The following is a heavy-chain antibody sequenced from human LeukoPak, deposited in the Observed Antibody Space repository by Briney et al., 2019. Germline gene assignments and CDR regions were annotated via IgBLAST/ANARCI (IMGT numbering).Heavy chain of an antibody. Sequence: PGGSLRLSCAASGFTFSSYSMNWVRQAPGKGLEWVSSISSSSSYVYYADSVKGRFTISRDNAKNSLYLQMNSLRAEDMAVYYCARDQFRGGGAFDIWGQGTMVTVSS. J-gene: IGHJ3*02. CDR3: ARDQFRGGGAFDI. V-gene: IGHV3-21*01. CDR1: GFTFSSYS. CDR2: ISSSSSYV. D-gene: IGHD2-15*01.